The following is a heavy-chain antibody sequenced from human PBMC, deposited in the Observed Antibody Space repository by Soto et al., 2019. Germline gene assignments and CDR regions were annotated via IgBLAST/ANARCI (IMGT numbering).Heavy chain of an antibody. Sequence: SETLSLTCSVSGGSINSDGHYWSWLRQVPGKGLEWLGYIYSSGSSDYNPSLKSRLTITLDTSKNQFSLRLISLTAADTAVYYCGRVVEGATRHTDLDSWGQGALVTVSS. CDR1: GGSINSDGHY. J-gene: IGHJ5*01. V-gene: IGHV4-31*02. CDR2: IYSSGSS. D-gene: IGHD2-21*01. CDR3: GRVVEGATRHTDLDS.